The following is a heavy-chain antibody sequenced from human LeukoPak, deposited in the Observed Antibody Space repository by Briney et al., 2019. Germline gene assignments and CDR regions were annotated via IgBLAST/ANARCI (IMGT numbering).Heavy chain of an antibody. J-gene: IGHJ4*02. Sequence: SETLSLTCTVSGGSISSGDYYWSWIRQPPGKGLEWIGYIYYSGSSYYDPSLKSRVTISVDTSKNQLSLKLSSVTAADTAVYYCARGGSGSQYFDYWGQGTLVTVSS. CDR3: ARGGSGSQYFDY. CDR1: GGSISSGDYY. V-gene: IGHV4-30-4*01. CDR2: IYYSGSS. D-gene: IGHD1-26*01.